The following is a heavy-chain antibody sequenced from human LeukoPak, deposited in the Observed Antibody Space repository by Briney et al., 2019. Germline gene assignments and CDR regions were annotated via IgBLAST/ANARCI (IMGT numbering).Heavy chain of an antibody. J-gene: IGHJ4*02. V-gene: IGHV3-23*01. Sequence: GGSLRLSCAASGFTFSSYAMSWVRQAPGKGLEWVSGISGSGTGTYYSDSVKGRFTISRDNSKSTLYLQMNSLRAEDTAVYYCARARAGYNSYYFDYWGQGTLVTVSS. D-gene: IGHD5-24*01. CDR3: ARARAGYNSYYFDY. CDR2: ISGSGTGT. CDR1: GFTFSSYA.